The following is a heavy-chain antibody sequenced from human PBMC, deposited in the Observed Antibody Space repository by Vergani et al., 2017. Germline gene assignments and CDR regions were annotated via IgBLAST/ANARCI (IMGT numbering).Heavy chain of an antibody. CDR2: IYYSGST. CDR1: GGSISSYY. V-gene: IGHV4-59*01. Sequence: QVQLQESGPGLVKPSETLSLTCTVSGGSISSYYWSWIRQPPGKGLEWIGYIYYSGSTNYNPALKSRVTISVNTSKNQFSLKLSAVTAADTAVYYCAREVGATSMDVGGQGTTVTVSS. D-gene: IGHD1-26*01. CDR3: AREVGATSMDV. J-gene: IGHJ6*02.